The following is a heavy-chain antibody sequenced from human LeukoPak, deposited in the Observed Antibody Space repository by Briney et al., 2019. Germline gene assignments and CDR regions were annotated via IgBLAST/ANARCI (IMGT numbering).Heavy chain of an antibody. CDR1: GFTFSRHA. Sequence: HPGGSLRLSCAASGFTFSRHAMSWVRQAPGRGLEWVSTIDRSGDDTYYRDSVKGRFTISRDNSKSTLYLQMYSLRAEDTAVYYCANLYFDYGDYDAFDIWGQGTMVTVSS. V-gene: IGHV3-23*01. D-gene: IGHD4-17*01. CDR3: ANLYFDYGDYDAFDI. CDR2: IDRSGDDT. J-gene: IGHJ3*02.